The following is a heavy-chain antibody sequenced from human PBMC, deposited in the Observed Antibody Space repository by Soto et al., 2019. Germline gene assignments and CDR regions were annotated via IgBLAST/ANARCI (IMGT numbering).Heavy chain of an antibody. CDR1: GFTFSSYG. D-gene: IGHD3-3*01. V-gene: IGHV3-30*18. CDR3: AKDGDYDFWSGSKSNYYYGMDV. CDR2: ISYDGSNK. J-gene: IGHJ6*02. Sequence: GGSLRLSCAASGFTFSSYGMHWVRQAPGKGLEWVAVISYDGSNKYYADSVKGRFTISRDNSKNTLYLQMNSLRAEDTAVYYCAKDGDYDFWSGSKSNYYYGMDVWGQGTTVTVSS.